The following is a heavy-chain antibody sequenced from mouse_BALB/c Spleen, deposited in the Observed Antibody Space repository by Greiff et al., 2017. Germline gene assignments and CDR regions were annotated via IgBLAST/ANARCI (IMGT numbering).Heavy chain of an antibody. CDR2: ISYSGST. CDR1: GYSITSDYA. J-gene: IGHJ4*01. D-gene: IGHD2-10*02. V-gene: IGHV3-2*02. CDR3: AREYGNWGYAMDY. Sequence: EVKLQESGPGLVKPSQSLSLTCTVTGYSITSDYAWNWIRQFPGNKLEWMGYISYSGSTSYNPSLKSRISITRDTSKNQFFLQLNSVTTEDTATYYCAREYGNWGYAMDYWGQGTSVTVSS.